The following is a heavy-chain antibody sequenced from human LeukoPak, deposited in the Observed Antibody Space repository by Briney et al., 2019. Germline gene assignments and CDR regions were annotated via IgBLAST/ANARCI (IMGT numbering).Heavy chain of an antibody. CDR2: LYSDGNT. V-gene: IGHV3-53*01. D-gene: IGHD1-14*01. J-gene: IGHJ4*02. CDR3: ARGVEPLAANTLAY. Sequence: PGGSLRLSCAASGFTVTTNDMTWVRQAPGKGLEWGSVLYSDGNTKYADSVQGRFTISRDNSKNTLYLEMNSLSPDDTAVYYCARGVEPLAANTLAYWGQGTLVTVSS. CDR1: GFTVTTND.